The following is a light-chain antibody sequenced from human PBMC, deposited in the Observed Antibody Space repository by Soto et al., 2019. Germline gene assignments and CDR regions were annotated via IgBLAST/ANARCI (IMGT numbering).Light chain of an antibody. V-gene: IGLV1-40*01. CDR1: XXNIGAGYD. CDR2: GNS. J-gene: IGLJ1*01. CDR3: QSYDSSLSGYV. Sequence: QSVLTXPPSXXXXXXXRVTISCTGXXXNIGAGYDVHWYQQLPGTAPKLLISGNSNRPSGVPDRFSGSKSGTSASLAITGLQAEDEADYYCQSYDSSLSGYVFGTGTKLTVL.